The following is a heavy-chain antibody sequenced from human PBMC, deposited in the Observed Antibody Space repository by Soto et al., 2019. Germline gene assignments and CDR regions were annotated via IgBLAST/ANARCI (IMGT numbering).Heavy chain of an antibody. Sequence: PSETLSLTCAVYGGSFSGYCWSWIRQPPGKGLEWIGEINHSGRTNYNPSLKSRVTISVDTSKSQFSLKLSSVTAADTAVYYCVRGRKYYDFWSGYSHPRYYFNYWGQGTLVTV. CDR2: INHSGRT. J-gene: IGHJ4*02. V-gene: IGHV4-34*01. CDR3: VRGRKYYDFWSGYSHPRYYFNY. CDR1: GGSFSGYC. D-gene: IGHD3-3*01.